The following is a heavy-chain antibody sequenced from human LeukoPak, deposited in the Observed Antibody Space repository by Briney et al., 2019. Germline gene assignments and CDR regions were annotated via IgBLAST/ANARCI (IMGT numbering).Heavy chain of an antibody. D-gene: IGHD4-17*01. CDR3: ARDGDYGDYWRLNYYYYYYMDV. CDR1: GYTFTSYG. J-gene: IGHJ6*03. CDR2: ISAYNGNT. V-gene: IGHV1-18*01. Sequence: ASVKVSCKASGYTFTSYGISWVRQAPGQGLEWMGWISAYNGNTNYAQKLQGRVTMTTDTSTSTAYMELRSLRSDDTAVYYCARDGDYGDYWRLNYYYYYYMDVWGKGTTVTVSS.